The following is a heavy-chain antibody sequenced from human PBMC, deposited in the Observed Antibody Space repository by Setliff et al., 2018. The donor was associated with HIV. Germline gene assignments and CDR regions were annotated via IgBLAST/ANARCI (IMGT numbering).Heavy chain of an antibody. V-gene: IGHV4-34*01. CDR1: GGPLTDHY. CDR3: ARLTTTYYYDSSAYYHPV. CDR2: INHSGST. Sequence: SETLSLTCAVHGGPLTDHYWAWIRQSPEKGLEWIGEINHSGSTNYNPSLKSRVTISVDTSKNQFSLKLSSVTAADTAVFYCARLTTTYYYDSSAYYHPVWGQGTLVTVSS. D-gene: IGHD3-22*01. J-gene: IGHJ4*02.